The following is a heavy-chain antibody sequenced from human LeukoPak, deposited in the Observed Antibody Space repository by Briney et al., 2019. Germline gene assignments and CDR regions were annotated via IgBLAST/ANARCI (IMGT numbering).Heavy chain of an antibody. V-gene: IGHV5-51*01. CDR1: GYSFTSYW. Sequence: GESLKISSQGSGYSFTSYWIGWVRQMPGKGLEWMGIIYPGDSDARYSPSFQGQVTISADKSISTAYLQWSSLKASDTAMYYCARRRDLYSGSYYPFDFWGQGTLVTVSS. D-gene: IGHD1-26*01. CDR2: IYPGDSDA. CDR3: ARRRDLYSGSYYPFDF. J-gene: IGHJ4*02.